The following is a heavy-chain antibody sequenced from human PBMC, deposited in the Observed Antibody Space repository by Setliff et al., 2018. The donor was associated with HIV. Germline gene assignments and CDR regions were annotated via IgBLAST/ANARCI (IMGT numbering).Heavy chain of an antibody. CDR2: VDPEDGET. D-gene: IGHD5-12*01. V-gene: IGHV1-69-2*01. Sequence: ASVKVSCKASGYTFTNYFMHWVRQAPGEGLEWVGRVDPEDGETRYAMKFQGSVTISADTSTSTVYMELSSLRSEDTAVYYCARDRARAGSGYHNCFDYWGQGTLVTV. CDR3: ARDRARAGSGYHNCFDY. CDR1: GYTFTNYF. J-gene: IGHJ4*02.